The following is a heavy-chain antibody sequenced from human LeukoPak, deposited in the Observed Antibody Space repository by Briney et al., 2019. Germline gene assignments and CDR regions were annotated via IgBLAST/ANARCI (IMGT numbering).Heavy chain of an antibody. J-gene: IGHJ3*02. CDR3: ARGGRNYDILTGPFDAFDI. Sequence: GGSLRLSCAASGFTFSSYDMHWVCQATGKGLEWVSAIGTAGDTYYPGSVKGRFTISRENAKNSLYLQMNSLRAGDTAVYYCARGGRNYDILTGPFDAFDIWGQGTMVTVSS. D-gene: IGHD3-9*01. CDR2: IGTAGDT. V-gene: IGHV3-13*01. CDR1: GFTFSSYD.